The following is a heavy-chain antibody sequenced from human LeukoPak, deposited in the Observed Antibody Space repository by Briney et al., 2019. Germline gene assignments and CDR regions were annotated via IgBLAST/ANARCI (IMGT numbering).Heavy chain of an antibody. V-gene: IGHV4-59*08. J-gene: IGHJ4*02. CDR1: GGSISSYY. D-gene: IGHD3-3*02. CDR3: ATQQSHYYFDY. Sequence: PSETLSLTCTVSGGSISSYYWSWNRQPPGKGLEWIGYIYYSGSTNYNPSLKSRVTISVDTAKNQFSLKVSSVTAADTAVYYCATQQSHYYFDYWGQGTLVTVSS. CDR2: IYYSGST.